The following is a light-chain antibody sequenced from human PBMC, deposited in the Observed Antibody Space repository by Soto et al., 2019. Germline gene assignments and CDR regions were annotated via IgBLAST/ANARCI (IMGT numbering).Light chain of an antibody. Sequence: QSALTQPASVSGSPGQSITISCNGTSSDIGSYDLLSWYQQHPGKAPKLMIYEVTKRPSGVSNRFSGSKSGNTASLTISGLQAEDEADYCCSFGSSGTIFGGGTKVTVL. CDR3: CSFGSSGTI. CDR1: SSDIGSYDL. CDR2: EVT. J-gene: IGLJ2*01. V-gene: IGLV2-23*02.